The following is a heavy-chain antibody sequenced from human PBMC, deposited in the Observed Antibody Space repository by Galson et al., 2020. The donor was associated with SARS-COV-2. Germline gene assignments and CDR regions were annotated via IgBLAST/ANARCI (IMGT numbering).Heavy chain of an antibody. CDR2: IYSGGST. V-gene: IGHV3-53*01. CDR3: ARDYGDFYFDY. D-gene: IGHD4-17*01. J-gene: IGHJ4*02. CDR1: GFTVSSNY. Sequence: GGSLRLSCAASGFTVSSNYMSWVRQAPGKGLEWVSVIYSGGSTYYADSVKGRFTISRDNSKNTLYLQMNSLRAEDTTVYYCARDYGDFYFDYWGQGTLVTVSS.